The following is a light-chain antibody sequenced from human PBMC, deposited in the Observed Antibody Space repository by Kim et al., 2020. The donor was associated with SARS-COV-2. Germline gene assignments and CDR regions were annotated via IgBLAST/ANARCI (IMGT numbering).Light chain of an antibody. CDR1: QSLVHSDEDTY. V-gene: IGKV2-30*02. J-gene: IGKJ1*01. Sequence: DVVMTQSPLSLPVTLGQPASISCRSSQSLVHSDEDTYLNWFHQRPGQSPRRLIYKVSNRDSGAPDRFSGSGSGTDFTLKISRVEAEDVGVYYCMQGRHWPWTFGQGTKVDIK. CDR2: KVS. CDR3: MQGRHWPWT.